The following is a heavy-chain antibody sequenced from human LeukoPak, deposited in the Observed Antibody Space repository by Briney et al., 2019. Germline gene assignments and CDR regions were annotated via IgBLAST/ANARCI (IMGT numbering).Heavy chain of an antibody. V-gene: IGHV3-53*01. CDR1: GFTVSNHY. D-gene: IGHD1-20*01. CDR3: ARGLSQNNWNDGY. Sequence: PGGSLRLSCAASGFTVSNHYMTWVRQAPGKGLEWVSVIYNGGNTYYADSVKGRFTIYRDHSQHQLFLQMNSLSAEGTGVYYCARGLSQNNWNDGYWGEGTLVPVSS. J-gene: IGHJ4*02. CDR2: IYNGGNT.